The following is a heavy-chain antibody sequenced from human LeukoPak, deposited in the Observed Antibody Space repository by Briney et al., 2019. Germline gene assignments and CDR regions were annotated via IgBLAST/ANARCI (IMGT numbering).Heavy chain of an antibody. D-gene: IGHD6-19*01. CDR1: GFTFSNHF. CDR3: ATVRGSDWYMDY. J-gene: IGHJ4*02. CDR2: IGPNGAST. V-gene: IGHV3-64*04. Sequence: GGSLRLSCSTSGFTFSNHFMHWVRQAPGKGLEYVSSIGPNGASTLYADSVKGRFTISRDNSKNTLYLQMKNLRAEDTAVYYCATVRGSDWYMDYWGQGTLVTVSS.